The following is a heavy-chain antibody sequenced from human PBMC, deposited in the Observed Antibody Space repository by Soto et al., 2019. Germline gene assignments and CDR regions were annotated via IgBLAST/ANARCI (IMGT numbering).Heavy chain of an antibody. D-gene: IGHD3-3*01. V-gene: IGHV3-33*01. CDR3: ARDQGRDDFWSGSYYYYYMDV. CDR2: IWYDGSNK. CDR1: GFTFGSYG. J-gene: IGHJ6*03. Sequence: GGSLRLSCAASGFTFGSYGMHWVRRAPGKGLEWVAVIWYDGSNKYYADSVKGRFTISRDNSKNTLYLQMNSLRAEDTAVYYCARDQGRDDFWSGSYYYYYMDVWGKGTTVTVSS.